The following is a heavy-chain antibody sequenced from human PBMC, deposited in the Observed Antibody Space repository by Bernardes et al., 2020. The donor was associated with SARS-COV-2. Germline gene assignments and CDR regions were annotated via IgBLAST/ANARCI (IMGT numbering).Heavy chain of an antibody. V-gene: IGHV7-4-1*02. Sequence: SVKVSCKASGYTFTSYAMNWVRQAPGQGLEWMGWINTNTGNPTYAQGFTGRFVFSLDTSVSTAYLQISSLKAEDTAVYYCARWGITMVRGVISYYYYGMDVWGQGTTVTVSS. D-gene: IGHD3-10*01. J-gene: IGHJ6*02. CDR2: INTNTGNP. CDR1: GYTFTSYA. CDR3: ARWGITMVRGVISYYYYGMDV.